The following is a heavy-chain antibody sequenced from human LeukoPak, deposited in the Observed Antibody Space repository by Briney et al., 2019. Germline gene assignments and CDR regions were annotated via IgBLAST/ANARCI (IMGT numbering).Heavy chain of an antibody. Sequence: SQTLSLTCAVSGGSISSGGYSWSWIPQPPGKGLEWIGYIYHSGSTYYNPSLKSRVTISVDRSKNQFSLKLSSVTAADTAVYYCAGTRYSSSPNTYFDYWGQGTLVTVSS. D-gene: IGHD6-13*01. CDR1: GGSISSGGYS. J-gene: IGHJ4*02. CDR2: IYHSGST. V-gene: IGHV4-30-2*01. CDR3: AGTRYSSSPNTYFDY.